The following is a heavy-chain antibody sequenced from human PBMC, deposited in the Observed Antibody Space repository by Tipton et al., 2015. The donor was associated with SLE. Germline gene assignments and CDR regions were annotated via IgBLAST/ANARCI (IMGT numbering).Heavy chain of an antibody. CDR3: ARDVAGTADY. CDR1: GGSLSSGGYY. Sequence: TLSLTCSVSGGSLSSGGYYWSWVRQPAGKGLEWIGRRYISGNTNYNPSLENRVTISVDTSGRQLSLRLTSVTAADTAVYFCARDVAGTADYWGQGTRVTVSA. V-gene: IGHV4-61*02. CDR2: RYISGNT. J-gene: IGHJ4*02. D-gene: IGHD1-26*01.